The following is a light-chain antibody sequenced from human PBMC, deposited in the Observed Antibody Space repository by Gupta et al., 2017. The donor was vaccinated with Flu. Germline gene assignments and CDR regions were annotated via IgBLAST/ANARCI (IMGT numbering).Light chain of an antibody. CDR2: DAS. CDR3: QQRNSWPLS. CDR1: QSVDNY. V-gene: IGKV3-11*01. Sequence: PATLSRSPGERATLSCRASQSVDNYLAWYQQKPGQAPRLLIYDASNRATGIPARFSGSGSGTDFTLTISSLEPEDFAVYYCQQRNSWPLSFGGGTXVEIK. J-gene: IGKJ4*01.